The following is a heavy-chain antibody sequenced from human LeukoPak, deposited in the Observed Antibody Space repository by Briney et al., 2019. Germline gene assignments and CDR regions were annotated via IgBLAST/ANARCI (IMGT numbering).Heavy chain of an antibody. Sequence: PGGPLRLSCAASGFTFSSYGMSWVRQAPGKGLEGVSAISGSGLYAYYSDSVKGRFTISRDNSKNTLYLQVNGLRVEDTAVYYCAKSQWLQSGGLDYWGQGTLVTVSS. CDR2: ISGSGLYA. J-gene: IGHJ4*02. CDR3: AKSQWLQSGGLDY. D-gene: IGHD5-24*01. CDR1: GFTFSSYG. V-gene: IGHV3-23*01.